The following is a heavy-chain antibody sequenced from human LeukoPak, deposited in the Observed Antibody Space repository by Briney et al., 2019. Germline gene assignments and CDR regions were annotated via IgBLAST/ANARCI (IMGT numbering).Heavy chain of an antibody. J-gene: IGHJ4*02. Sequence: TLSLTCAVSGGSISSGSYSWNWIRQPPGKGLEWIGYIYHSGSTYYNPSLKSRVTISVDTSKNQFSLRLNSVTAADTAVYYCARAVPYYYDTSGYYYGYFDYWGQGALVTVSS. CDR2: IYHSGST. D-gene: IGHD3-22*01. CDR3: ARAVPYYYDTSGYYYGYFDY. V-gene: IGHV4-30-2*01. CDR1: GGSISSGSYS.